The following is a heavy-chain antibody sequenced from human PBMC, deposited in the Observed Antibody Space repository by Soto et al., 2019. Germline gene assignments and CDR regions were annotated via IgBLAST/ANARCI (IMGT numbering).Heavy chain of an antibody. CDR1: DFSLSPYW. D-gene: IGHD3-16*01. CDR2: LSSDGFGA. Sequence: GSLRLSCAASDFSLSPYWMHWVRQVPGRGLEWVARLSSDGFGAAYADSVKGRFFISRDIARNTLSLQMNSLRADDTAVYYCARDLGRPDYWGRGTSVTVSS. J-gene: IGHJ4*02. V-gene: IGHV3-74*03. CDR3: ARDLGRPDY.